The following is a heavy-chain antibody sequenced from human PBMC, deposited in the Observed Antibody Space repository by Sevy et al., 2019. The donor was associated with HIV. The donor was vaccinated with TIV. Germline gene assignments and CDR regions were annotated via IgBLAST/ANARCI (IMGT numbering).Heavy chain of an antibody. CDR3: SEEGPGYNYDSSGSLDY. D-gene: IGHD3-22*01. CDR1: GFTFSSYA. J-gene: IGHJ4*02. V-gene: IGHV3-23*01. Sequence: GGSLRLSCAASGFTFSSYAMSWVRQAPGKGLEWVSAISGSGGSTYYADSVKGRFTISRDNSKNTLYLQMNSLRAEDKAVYYCSEEGPGYNYDSSGSLDYWGQGTLVTVSS. CDR2: ISGSGGST.